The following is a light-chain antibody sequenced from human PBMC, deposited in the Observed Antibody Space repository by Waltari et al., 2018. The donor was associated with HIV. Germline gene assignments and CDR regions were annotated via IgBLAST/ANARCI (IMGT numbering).Light chain of an antibody. J-gene: IGKJ1*01. CDR1: HAISNN. Sequence: EVVMTQPPAALSVSPGESATLSCRASHAISNNLAWYQKQPGQAPRLLIYAASTRATGSRSKCSARGSGTEFTLTMSSVQAGDVVIYYCEQYHDWRPGTVGPGTKVESK. CDR3: EQYHDWRPGT. CDR2: AAS. V-gene: IGKV3-15*01.